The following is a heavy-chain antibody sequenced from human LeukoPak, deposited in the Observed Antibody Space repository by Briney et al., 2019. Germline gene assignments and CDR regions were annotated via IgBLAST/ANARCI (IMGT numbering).Heavy chain of an antibody. CDR2: INPNSGGT. CDR3: ARSGGVAVAGTFDY. J-gene: IGHJ4*02. V-gene: IGHV1-2*02. D-gene: IGHD6-19*01. CDR1: GYTFTGYY. Sequence: ASVKVSCTASGYTFTGYYMHWVRQAPGQGLEWMGWINPNSGGTNYAQKFQGRVTMTRDTSISTAYMELSRLRSDDTAVYYCARSGGVAVAGTFDYWGQGTLVTVSS.